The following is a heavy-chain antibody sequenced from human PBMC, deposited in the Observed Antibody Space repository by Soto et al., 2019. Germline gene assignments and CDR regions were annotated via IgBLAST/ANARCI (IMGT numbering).Heavy chain of an antibody. Sequence: PGGSLRLSCGASGFSFSDHHMNWGRQAPGRGLEWVGRARKKADSYRTEYAASVQGRFTISRDDSRNSLFLQMNSLKAEDTAVYYCVGESFYSLDYWGQRILVTVSS. CDR2: ARKKADSYRT. CDR1: GFSFSDHH. CDR3: VGESFYSLDY. D-gene: IGHD3-16*01. J-gene: IGHJ4*02. V-gene: IGHV3-72*01.